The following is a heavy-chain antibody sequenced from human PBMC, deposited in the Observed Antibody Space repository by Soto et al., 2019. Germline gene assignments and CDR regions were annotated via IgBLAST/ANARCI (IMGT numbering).Heavy chain of an antibody. J-gene: IGHJ6*02. D-gene: IGHD2-2*01. CDR1: GFTFSSYA. CDR3: AKVTSARVLSFDLDT. V-gene: IGHV3-23*01. Sequence: VGSLRLSCTASGFTFSSYAMSWVRQAPGKGLEWVSIISGSAGRTYYADSVKGRFTVSRDNSKNTLYLQMNSLRAEDTAVYYCAKVTSARVLSFDLDTWGQETTLTISS. CDR2: ISGSAGRT.